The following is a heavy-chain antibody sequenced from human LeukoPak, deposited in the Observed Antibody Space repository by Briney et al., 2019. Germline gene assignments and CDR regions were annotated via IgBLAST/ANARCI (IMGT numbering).Heavy chain of an antibody. CDR3: AREGEDTAMVIQGWFDP. CDR2: MNPNSGNT. J-gene: IGHJ5*02. CDR1: GYTFTSYD. D-gene: IGHD5-18*01. Sequence: ASVKVSCKASGYTFTSYDINWVREATGQGLEWMGWMNPNSGNTGYAQKFQGRVTMTRNTSISTAYMELSSLRSEDTAVYYCAREGEDTAMVIQGWFDPWGQGTLVTVSS. V-gene: IGHV1-8*01.